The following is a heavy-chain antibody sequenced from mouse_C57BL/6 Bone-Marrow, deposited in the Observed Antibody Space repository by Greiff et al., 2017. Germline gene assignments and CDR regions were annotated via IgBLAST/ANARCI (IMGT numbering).Heavy chain of an antibody. J-gene: IGHJ4*01. Sequence: QVQLQQPGAELVKPGASVTLSCKASGYTFTSYWMQWVQQRPGQGLEWIGEIDPSDSYTNYNQKFKGKATLTVDTSSSTAYMQLSSLTSEDSAVYYCAREGYYVYYYARDYWGQGISVTVS. D-gene: IGHD2-3*01. CDR1: GYTFTSYW. CDR3: AREGYYVYYYARDY. CDR2: IDPSDSYT. V-gene: IGHV1-50*01.